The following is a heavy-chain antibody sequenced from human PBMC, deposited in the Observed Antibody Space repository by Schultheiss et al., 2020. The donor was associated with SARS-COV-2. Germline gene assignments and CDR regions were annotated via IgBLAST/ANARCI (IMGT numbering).Heavy chain of an antibody. CDR1: GGSISSSSYY. CDR2: IYYSGST. D-gene: IGHD2-8*01. CDR3: ARDSQGGLYHFDY. Sequence: SETLSLTCTVSGGSISSSSYYWGWIRQPPGKGLEWIGSIYYSGSTYYNPSLKSRVTISTDTSKNQFSLNLTSVTAADTAIYYCARDSQGGLYHFDYWGQGNLVTVSS. J-gene: IGHJ4*02. V-gene: IGHV4-39*07.